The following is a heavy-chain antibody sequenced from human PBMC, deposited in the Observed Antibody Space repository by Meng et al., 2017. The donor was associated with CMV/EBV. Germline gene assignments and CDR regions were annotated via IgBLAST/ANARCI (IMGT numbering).Heavy chain of an antibody. CDR1: GRTFSSYA. V-gene: IGHV1-69*05. J-gene: IGHJ6*02. CDR3: ARADIVVVPAAPRFRYYYYGMDV. CDR2: IIPIFGTA. D-gene: IGHD2-2*01. Sequence: SVKVSCKASGRTFSSYAISWVRQAPGQGLEWMGGIIPIFGTANYAQKFQGRVTITTDESTSTAYMELSSLRSEDTAVYYCARADIVVVPAAPRFRYYYYGMDVWGQGTTVTVSS.